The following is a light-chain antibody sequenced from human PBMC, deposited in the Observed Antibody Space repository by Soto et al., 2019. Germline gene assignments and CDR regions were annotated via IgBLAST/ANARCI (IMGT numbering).Light chain of an antibody. J-gene: IGKJ1*01. CDR3: QQYHSYPWT. CDR1: QSISSW. V-gene: IGKV1-5*01. CDR2: DAS. Sequence: IQMTQSPSTLPASVEDRVTITSRASQSISSWLAWYQQNPGKAPKLLIYDASSLESGVPSRFSGSGSGTEFTLTISSLQPDDFATYYCQQYHSYPWTFGQGTKVDI.